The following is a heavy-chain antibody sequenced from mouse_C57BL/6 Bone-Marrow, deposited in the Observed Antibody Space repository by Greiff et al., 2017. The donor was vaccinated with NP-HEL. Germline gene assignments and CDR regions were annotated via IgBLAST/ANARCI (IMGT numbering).Heavy chain of an antibody. CDR2: INPNTGGT. Sequence: VQLQQSGPELVKPGASVKISCKASGYTFTDYYMNWVKQSHGKSLEWIGDINPNTGGTSYNQTFKGKATLTVDKSSSTAYLELRSLTSEDSAVYYGATIYDYGSSPVAYWGQGTLVTVSA. J-gene: IGHJ3*01. D-gene: IGHD1-1*01. V-gene: IGHV1-26*01. CDR3: ATIYDYGSSPVAY. CDR1: GYTFTDYY.